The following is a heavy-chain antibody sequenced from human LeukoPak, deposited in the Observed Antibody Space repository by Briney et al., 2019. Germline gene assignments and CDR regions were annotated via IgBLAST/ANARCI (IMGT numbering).Heavy chain of an antibody. J-gene: IGHJ2*01. CDR1: GYTFTGYY. D-gene: IGHD3-16*01. Sequence: ASVKVSCKASGYTFTGYYMHWVQQAPGKGLEWMGRIDPGDSETIYAEKFQGRVTITADTSTDTAYMELSSLRSEDTAVYYCATDPRIIWGRGTLVTVSS. CDR3: ATDPRII. V-gene: IGHV1-69-2*01. CDR2: IDPGDSET.